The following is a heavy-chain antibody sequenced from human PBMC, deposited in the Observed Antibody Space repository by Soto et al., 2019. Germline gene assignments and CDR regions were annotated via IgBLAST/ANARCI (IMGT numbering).Heavy chain of an antibody. CDR2: VSHNGNDK. D-gene: IGHD2-15*01. J-gene: IGHJ6*02. V-gene: IGHV3-30*18. CDR3: EKANPMVVVNKAYYNGLDV. Sequence: GGSLRLSCAASGFTFSNYGMHWVRQAPGKGLEWVAIVSHNGNDKYYVDSVKGRFTISRDNSKNTVYLQMNNLRADDTAVYYCEKANPMVVVNKAYYNGLDVWGQGTTVTVSS. CDR1: GFTFSNYG.